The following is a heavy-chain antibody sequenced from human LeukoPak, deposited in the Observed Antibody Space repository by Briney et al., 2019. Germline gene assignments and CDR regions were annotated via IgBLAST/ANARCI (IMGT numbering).Heavy chain of an antibody. CDR2: ISHSGST. CDR1: GGSISSYY. J-gene: IGHJ5*02. D-gene: IGHD3-10*01. V-gene: IGHV4-34*01. Sequence: SETLSLTCTVSGGSISSYYWSWIRQPPGKGLEWIGEISHSGSTNYNPSLKSRVTISVDTSKNQFSLKLSSVTAADTAVYYCARDRLIRAYNWFDPWGQGTLVTVSS. CDR3: ARDRLIRAYNWFDP.